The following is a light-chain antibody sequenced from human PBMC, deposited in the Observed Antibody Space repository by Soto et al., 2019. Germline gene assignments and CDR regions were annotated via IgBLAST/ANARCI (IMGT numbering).Light chain of an antibody. CDR2: DAS. CDR1: QSVSSY. J-gene: IGKJ1*01. Sequence: EIVLTQSPATLSLSPGEGATLSCRASQSVSSYLAWYQQKPGQAPRLLIYDASNRATGIPARFSGSGSGTDFTLTISSLEPEDFAAYYCQQRSNWPSFGQGTKVEIK. V-gene: IGKV3-11*01. CDR3: QQRSNWPS.